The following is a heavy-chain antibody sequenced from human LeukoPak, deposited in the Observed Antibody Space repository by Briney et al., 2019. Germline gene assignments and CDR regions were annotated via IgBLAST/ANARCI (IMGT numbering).Heavy chain of an antibody. CDR3: ARGGDGYNRPTFFDY. D-gene: IGHD5-24*01. CDR1: GGSISSYY. Sequence: SETLSLTCTVSGGSISSYYWSWIRQPPGKGLEWIGNIYYSGSTNYNPSLKSRVTISVDTSTNQFSLKLSSVTAADTAVYYCARGGDGYNRPTFFDYWGQGTLVTVSS. CDR2: IYYSGST. J-gene: IGHJ4*02. V-gene: IGHV4-59*08.